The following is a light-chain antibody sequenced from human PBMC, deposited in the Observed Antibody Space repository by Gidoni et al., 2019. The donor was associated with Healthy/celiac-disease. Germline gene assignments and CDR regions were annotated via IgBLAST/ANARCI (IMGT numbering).Light chain of an antibody. CDR2: AAS. CDR1: QSISSY. V-gene: IGKV1-39*01. CDR3: QQSYSTPRT. Sequence: DLQMTQSPSSLSASVGDRVTITCRASQSISSYLNWYQQKPGKAPKLLIYAASSLQSGVPSRFSGSGSGTDFTLTISSRQPEDVATYYCQQSYSTPRTFGQXTKVEIK. J-gene: IGKJ1*01.